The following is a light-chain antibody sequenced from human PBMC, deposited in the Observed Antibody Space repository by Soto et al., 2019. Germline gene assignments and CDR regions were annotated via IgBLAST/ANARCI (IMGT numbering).Light chain of an antibody. CDR2: AAS. Sequence: AIRMTQSPSSLSASTGDRINITCRTSQGISSYLAWYQQKPGKAPKLLIYAASTLQSGVLSRFSGSGSGTDFTLTISCLQSEDFATYYCQQYYSYPRTFGQGTKVDIK. CDR1: QGISSY. CDR3: QQYYSYPRT. J-gene: IGKJ1*01. V-gene: IGKV1-8*01.